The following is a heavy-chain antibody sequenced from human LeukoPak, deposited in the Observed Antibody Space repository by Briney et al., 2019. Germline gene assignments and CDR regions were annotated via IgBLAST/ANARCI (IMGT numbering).Heavy chain of an antibody. CDR1: GFTFSSYS. V-gene: IGHV3-21*01. D-gene: IGHD3-3*01. CDR3: ARDMREYDFWSGYGYYGMDV. CDR2: ISSSSSYI. J-gene: IGHJ6*02. Sequence: GSLRLSCAASGFTFSSYSMNWVRQAPGKGLEWVSSISSSSSYIYYADSVKGRFTISRDNAKNSLYLQMNSLRAEDTAVYYCARDMREYDFWSGYGYYGMDVWGQGTTVTVSS.